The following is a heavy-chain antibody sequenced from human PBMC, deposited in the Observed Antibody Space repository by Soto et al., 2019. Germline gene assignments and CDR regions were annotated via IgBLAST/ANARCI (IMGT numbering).Heavy chain of an antibody. D-gene: IGHD2-2*01. CDR3: ARKRPAPDLYCYFDL. CDR2: IYHSGST. J-gene: IGHJ2*01. V-gene: IGHV4-4*02. CDR1: GDSIRSSYW. Sequence: QVQLQESGPGLAMPSGTLSLTCAVSGDSIRSSYWWSWFRQPPGKGLEWVGEIYHSGSTDYNPSLKSRVTISVDKSMNQFSLNLTSVTAADTAVYYCARKRPAPDLYCYFDLWGRGTLVTVSS.